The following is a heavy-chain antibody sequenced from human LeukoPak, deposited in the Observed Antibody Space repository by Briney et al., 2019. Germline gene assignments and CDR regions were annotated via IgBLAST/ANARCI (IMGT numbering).Heavy chain of an antibody. CDR3: ASETPIAAGPPYFDY. V-gene: IGHV1-46*01. J-gene: IGHJ4*02. CDR1: GYTFTGYY. Sequence: GASVKVSCKASGYTFTGYYMHWVRQAPGQGLEWMGIINPSGGSPTYAQKFQGRVTMTKDTSTTTVYMEMSSLRSEDTAMYYCASETPIAAGPPYFDYWGQGTLVTVSS. CDR2: INPSGGSP. D-gene: IGHD6-6*01.